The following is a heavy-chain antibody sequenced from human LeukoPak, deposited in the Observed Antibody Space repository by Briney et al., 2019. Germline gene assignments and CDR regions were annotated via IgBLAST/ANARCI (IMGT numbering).Heavy chain of an antibody. V-gene: IGHV3-30*04. CDR1: EFALRKYN. J-gene: IGHJ6*02. CDR3: AALMGTSWDDV. Sequence: GRPLRLSCTGSEFALRKYNIHWVRQAPGQGLEWVALILYDGSNYYDADSVRGRFTISRDNSKDTVYLDMHSLRPEDTAIYYCAALMGTSWDDVWGQGTTVIVSS. D-gene: IGHD6-13*01. CDR2: ILYDGSNY.